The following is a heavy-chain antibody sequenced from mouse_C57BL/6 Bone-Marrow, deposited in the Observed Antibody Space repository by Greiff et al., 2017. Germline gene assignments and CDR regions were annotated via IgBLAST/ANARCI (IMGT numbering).Heavy chain of an antibody. CDR3: TLYGSSDWYCDV. D-gene: IGHD1-1*01. CDR1: GFNIKDYY. J-gene: IGHJ1*03. V-gene: IGHV14-1*01. CDR2: IDPEDGDT. Sequence: VQLQQSGAELVRPGASVKLSCTASGFNIKDYYMHWVKQRPEQGLEWIGRIDPEDGDTDYAPKFQGKATMTADTSSNTAYLQLSSLTSEDAAVYYCTLYGSSDWYCDVGGTGTTVTVSS.